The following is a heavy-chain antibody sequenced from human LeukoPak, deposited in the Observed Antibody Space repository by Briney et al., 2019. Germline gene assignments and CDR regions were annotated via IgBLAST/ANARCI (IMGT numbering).Heavy chain of an antibody. Sequence: ASVKVSCKVSGYTLTELSMHWMRQAPGKGLEWMGGFDPEDGETIYAQKFQGRVTMTEDTSTDTAYMELNSLRSEDTAVYYCARKVDYYDSSGYSDYWGQGTLVTVSS. CDR1: GYTLTELS. CDR2: FDPEDGET. V-gene: IGHV1-24*01. J-gene: IGHJ4*02. CDR3: ARKVDYYDSSGYSDY. D-gene: IGHD3-22*01.